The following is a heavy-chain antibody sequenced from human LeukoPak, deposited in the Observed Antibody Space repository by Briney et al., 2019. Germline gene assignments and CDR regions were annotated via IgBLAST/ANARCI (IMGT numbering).Heavy chain of an antibody. J-gene: IGHJ4*02. CDR1: GYTFTSYY. CDR2: INPTTGDT. D-gene: IGHD1-26*01. V-gene: IGHV1-46*01. Sequence: ASVKVSCKASGYTFTSYYMHWVRQAPGQGLEWMGIINPTTGDTNYAQKFQGRVTITAGKSTSTAYMELSSLRSEDTAVYYCARVGAHEFDYWGQGTLVTVSS. CDR3: ARVGAHEFDY.